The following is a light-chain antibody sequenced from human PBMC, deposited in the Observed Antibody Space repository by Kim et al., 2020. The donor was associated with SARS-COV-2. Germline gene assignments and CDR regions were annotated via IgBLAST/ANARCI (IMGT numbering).Light chain of an antibody. Sequence: SASGGDRVSITCRASQSISNWLAWYQQKPGKAPKLLIYKASRLESGVPSRFAGSGSGTDFTLTISSLQPDDFATYYCQHYNSSPYTFGRGTKLEIK. J-gene: IGKJ2*01. CDR2: KAS. CDR3: QHYNSSPYT. CDR1: QSISNW. V-gene: IGKV1-5*03.